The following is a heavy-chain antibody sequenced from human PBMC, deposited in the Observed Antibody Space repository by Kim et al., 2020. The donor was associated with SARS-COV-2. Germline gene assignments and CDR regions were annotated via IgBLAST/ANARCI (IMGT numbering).Heavy chain of an antibody. J-gene: IGHJ2*01. CDR1: GFTFSSYA. CDR2: ISGSGGST. CDR3: AKADPETYYDILTGYQSYWYFDL. D-gene: IGHD3-9*01. V-gene: IGHV3-23*01. Sequence: GGSLRLSCAASGFTFSSYAMSWVRQAPGKGLEWVSAISGSGGSTYYADSVKGRFTISRDNSKNTLYLQMNSLRAEDPAVYYCAKADPETYYDILTGYQSYWYFDLWGRGTLVTVSS.